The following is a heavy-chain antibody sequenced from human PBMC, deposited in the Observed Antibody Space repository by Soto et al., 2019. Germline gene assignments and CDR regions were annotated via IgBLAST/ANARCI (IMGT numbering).Heavy chain of an antibody. CDR3: ARDPYSGSSPWFFDY. CDR2: IIPIFGSA. J-gene: IGHJ4*02. D-gene: IGHD6-6*01. CDR1: GGTFSRYA. Sequence: SVKVSCKASGGTFSRYAFSWVRQAPGQGLEWMGGIIPIFGSANYAQKFQGRVTITADESTSTAYMELSSLRSEDTAVYFCARDPYSGSSPWFFDYWGQGTLVTVSS. V-gene: IGHV1-69*13.